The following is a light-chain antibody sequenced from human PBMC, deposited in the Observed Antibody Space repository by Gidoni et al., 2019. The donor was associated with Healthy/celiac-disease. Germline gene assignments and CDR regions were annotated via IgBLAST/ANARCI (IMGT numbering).Light chain of an antibody. CDR2: GNS. J-gene: IGLJ3*02. CDR1: SSNIGTGYD. CDR3: QSYDSSLSDWV. V-gene: IGLV1-40*01. Sequence: QSVLTPPPSVSGAPGPRVTISCTGSSSNIGTGYDVHWYQHLPGTAPKLLIYGNSNRPAGVPDRFSGSKSGTSASLAITGLQAEDEADYYCQSYDSSLSDWVFGGGTKLTVL.